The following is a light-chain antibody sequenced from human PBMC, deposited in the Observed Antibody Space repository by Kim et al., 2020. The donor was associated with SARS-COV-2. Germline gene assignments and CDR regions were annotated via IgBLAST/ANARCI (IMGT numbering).Light chain of an antibody. CDR2: QDS. J-gene: IGLJ1*01. CDR3: QAWDSSTNYV. V-gene: IGLV3-1*01. CDR1: KLGDKY. Sequence: YPRQKACLTCSGDKLGDKYACWYQHKPGQSPVLVIYQDSKRPSGIPERFSGSNSGNTATLTISGTQAMDEADYYCQAWDSSTNYVFGTGTKVTVL.